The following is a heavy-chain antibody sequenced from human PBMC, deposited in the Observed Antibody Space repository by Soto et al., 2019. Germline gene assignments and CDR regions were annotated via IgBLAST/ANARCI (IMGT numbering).Heavy chain of an antibody. Sequence: QVQLVQSGAEVKKPGASVKVSCKASGYTFTRYDINWVRQATGQGLEWMGWMNPNSGNTGYAQKFQGRVTMTRNTSISTAYMKLSSLRSEDTAVYYCAREYCSSSSCYAVNWFDPWGQGTLVTVSS. J-gene: IGHJ5*02. CDR3: AREYCSSSSCYAVNWFDP. CDR1: GYTFTRYD. V-gene: IGHV1-8*01. CDR2: MNPNSGNT. D-gene: IGHD2-2*01.